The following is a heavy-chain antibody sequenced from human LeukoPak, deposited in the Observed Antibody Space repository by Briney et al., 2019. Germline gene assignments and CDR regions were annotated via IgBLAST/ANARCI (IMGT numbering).Heavy chain of an antibody. Sequence: GGSLRLSCAASGFTFSSYSMNWVRQAPGKGLEWVSSISSSSSYIYYADSVKGRFTISRDNAKNSLYLQMNSLRSDDTAVYYCATDPVGYCNADGCYSVDHWGQGTLVTVSS. V-gene: IGHV3-21*04. CDR2: ISSSSSYI. CDR3: ATDPVGYCNADGCYSVDH. J-gene: IGHJ4*02. D-gene: IGHD2-15*01. CDR1: GFTFSSYS.